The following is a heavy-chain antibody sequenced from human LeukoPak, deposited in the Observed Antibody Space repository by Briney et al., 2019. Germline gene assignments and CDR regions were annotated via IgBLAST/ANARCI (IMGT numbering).Heavy chain of an antibody. Sequence: RGTLRLSRAASGFTFCLFPMHWVRQAPAQGREWVAVIFYDGINKYYAASLKGRFTISRDNSTNTLYLQLNSLTAEDTAVYYGGRDLRSSSWTEVDYWGQGTLVTVSS. V-gene: IGHV3-33*01. CDR2: IFYDGINK. CDR1: GFTFCLFP. CDR3: GRDLRSSSWTEVDY. D-gene: IGHD6-13*01. J-gene: IGHJ4*02.